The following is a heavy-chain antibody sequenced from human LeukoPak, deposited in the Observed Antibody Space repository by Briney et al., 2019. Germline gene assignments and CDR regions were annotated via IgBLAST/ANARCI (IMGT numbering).Heavy chain of an antibody. CDR1: GGSISSGDYY. J-gene: IGHJ6*04. V-gene: IGHV4-30-4*08. CDR3: ARVGLPLLADV. CDR2: IYYSGST. Sequence: SETLSLTCTVSGGSISSGDYYWSWIRQPPGKGLEWIGYIYYSGSTYYNPSLKSRVTISVDTSKNQFSLKLSSVTAADTAMYYCARVGLPLLADVWGKGTTVTVSS. D-gene: IGHD3/OR15-3a*01.